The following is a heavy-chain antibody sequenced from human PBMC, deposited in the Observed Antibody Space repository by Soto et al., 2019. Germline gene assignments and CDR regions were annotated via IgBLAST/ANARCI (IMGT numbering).Heavy chain of an antibody. CDR2: ISYDGSNK. J-gene: IGHJ5*02. V-gene: IGHV3-30-3*01. CDR1: GFTFSSYA. Sequence: LRLSCAASGFTFSSYAMHWVRQAPGKGLEWVAVISYDGSNKYYADSVKGRFTISRDNSKNTLYLQMNSLRPEDTAVYYCARPYYDILTAGLLNWFDPWGQGTLVTVSS. D-gene: IGHD3-9*01. CDR3: ARPYYDILTAGLLNWFDP.